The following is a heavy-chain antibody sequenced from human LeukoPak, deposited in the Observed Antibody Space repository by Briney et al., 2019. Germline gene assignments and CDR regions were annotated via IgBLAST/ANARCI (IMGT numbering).Heavy chain of an antibody. Sequence: ASVKVSCKASGYVFTTYAMNWVRQAPGQGLEWMGWINTATGNPTYAQGLTGRFVFSLDTSVSTAYLQISSLKPEDTAVYYCARRRRDGYNFPDKWGQGTLVTVSS. CDR2: INTATGNP. CDR3: ARRRRDGYNFPDK. CDR1: GYVFTTYA. V-gene: IGHV7-4-1*02. D-gene: IGHD5-24*01. J-gene: IGHJ1*01.